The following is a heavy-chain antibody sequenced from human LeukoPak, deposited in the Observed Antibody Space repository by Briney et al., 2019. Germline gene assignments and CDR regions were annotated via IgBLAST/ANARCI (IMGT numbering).Heavy chain of an antibody. CDR2: MNPNSGNT. V-gene: IGHV1-8*01. J-gene: IGHJ6*03. CDR1: GYTFTSYD. CDR3: ARLATSCGYYYYYYYMDV. D-gene: IGHD2-2*01. Sequence: ASVKVSCKASGYTFTSYDIKWVRQATGQGLEWMGWMNPNSGNTGYAQKFQGRVTMTRNTSISTAYMELSSLRSEDTAVYYCARLATSCGYYYYYYYMDVWGKGTTVTVSS.